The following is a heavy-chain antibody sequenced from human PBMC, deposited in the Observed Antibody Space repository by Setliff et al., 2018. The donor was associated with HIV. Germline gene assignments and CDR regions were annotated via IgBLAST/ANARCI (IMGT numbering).Heavy chain of an antibody. CDR3: ASFFVTTVTNQDY. D-gene: IGHD4-17*01. CDR1: GYSISSGFY. Sequence: KSSETLSLTCAVSGYSISSGFYWGWIRQPPGKGLEWIGELSPSGTTRSNPSLQSRVTISLDTSNNQFSLKLTSVTAADTAMYYCASFFVTTVTNQDYWGQGTPVTVSS. J-gene: IGHJ4*02. CDR2: LSPSGTT. V-gene: IGHV4-38-2*01.